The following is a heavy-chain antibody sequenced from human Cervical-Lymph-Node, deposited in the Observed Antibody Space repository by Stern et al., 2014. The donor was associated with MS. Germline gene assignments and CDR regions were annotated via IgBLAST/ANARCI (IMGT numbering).Heavy chain of an antibody. D-gene: IGHD6-13*01. CDR2: IVPIFGKV. CDR3: AIDRSSSSTWYMDY. V-gene: IGHV1-69*01. CDR1: GGTFNSYA. Sequence: QVQLVQFGAEVKKPGSSVKVSCKTAGGTFNSYAISWVRQSPGQGLEWMGGIVPIFGKVNYAQKFQGRVPITADESTSTTYMELSSLRSEDTAVYYCAIDRSSSSTWYMDYWGQGTLVTVSS. J-gene: IGHJ4*02.